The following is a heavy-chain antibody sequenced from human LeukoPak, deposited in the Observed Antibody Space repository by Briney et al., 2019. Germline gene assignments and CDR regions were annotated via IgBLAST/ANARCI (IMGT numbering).Heavy chain of an antibody. CDR3: ARDGELLGSDAFDI. V-gene: IGHV1-2*02. Sequence: SVKVSCKASGYTFTGYYMHWVRQAPGQGLEWMGWINPNSGGTNYAQKFQGRVTMTRDTSISTAYMELSRLRSDYTAVYYCARDGELLGSDAFDIWGQGTMVTVSS. CDR2: INPNSGGT. D-gene: IGHD1-26*01. CDR1: GYTFTGYY. J-gene: IGHJ3*02.